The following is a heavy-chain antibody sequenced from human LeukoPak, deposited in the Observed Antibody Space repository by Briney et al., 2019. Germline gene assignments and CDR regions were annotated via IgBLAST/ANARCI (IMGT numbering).Heavy chain of an antibody. V-gene: IGHV4-34*01. J-gene: IGHJ5*02. CDR2: INHSGST. Sequence: SETLSLTCAVNGGSFSGYYWSWIRQPPGKGLEWIGEINHSGSTNYNPSLKSRVTISVDTSKNQFSLKLSSVTAADTAVYYCARNVVVPAAPGWFDPWGQGTLVTVSS. CDR3: ARNVVVPAAPGWFDP. D-gene: IGHD2-2*01. CDR1: GGSFSGYY.